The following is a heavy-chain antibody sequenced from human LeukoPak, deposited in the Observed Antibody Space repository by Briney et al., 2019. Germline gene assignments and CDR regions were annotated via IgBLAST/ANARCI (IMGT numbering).Heavy chain of an antibody. D-gene: IGHD2-15*01. CDR3: ARVRRDCSGGSCYSPMAPPAYFDY. Sequence: SETLSLTCTVSGGSISSSSYYWGWIRQPPGKGLEWIGSIYYSGSTYYNPSLKSRVTISVDTSKNQFSLKLSSVTAADTAVYYCARVRRDCSGGSCYSPMAPPAYFDYWGQGTLVTVSS. CDR2: IYYSGST. J-gene: IGHJ4*02. CDR1: GGSISSSSYY. V-gene: IGHV4-39*07.